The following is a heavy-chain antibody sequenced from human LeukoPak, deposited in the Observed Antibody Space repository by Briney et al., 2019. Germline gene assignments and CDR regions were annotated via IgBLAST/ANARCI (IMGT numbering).Heavy chain of an antibody. CDR2: ISDNGGDT. D-gene: IGHD3-16*02. V-gene: IGHV3-23*01. J-gene: IGHJ4*02. CDR3: AKGQTSYTRHFDY. Sequence: PGGSLRLSCSASGFTFSSYTMAWVRQAPGKGLEWVSVISDNGGDTHFADSVKGRFTISRDNSKNTLYLQMNSLRAEDTAVYYCAKGQTSYTRHFDYWGQGTLVTVSS. CDR1: GFTFSSYT.